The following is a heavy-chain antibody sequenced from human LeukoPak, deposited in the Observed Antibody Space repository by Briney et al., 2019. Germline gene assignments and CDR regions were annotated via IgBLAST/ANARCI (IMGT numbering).Heavy chain of an antibody. CDR2: INWDGGST. CDR3: AKDIDVWGSYRYHTGIDY. V-gene: IGHV3-43D*03. D-gene: IGHD3-16*02. Sequence: GGSLRLSCAASGFTFDDYAMHWVRQAPGKGPEWVSLINWDGGSTFHADSVKGRFTISRDNSKNSLYLQMNTLKAEDTALYYCAKDIDVWGSYRYHTGIDYWGQGTLVTVSS. CDR1: GFTFDDYA. J-gene: IGHJ4*02.